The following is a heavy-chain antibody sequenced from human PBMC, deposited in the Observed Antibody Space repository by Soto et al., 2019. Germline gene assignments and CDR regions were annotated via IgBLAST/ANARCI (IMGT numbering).Heavy chain of an antibody. Sequence: QVQLVQSGAEVKKPGSSVKVSCKASGGTFSSYAISWVRQAPGQGLEWMGGIIPIFGTANYAQKFQGRVTNTADESTSAAHMELSSLRSEDTAVYYCARWPVGGAGAYCGGDCYPLFDYWGRGTLVTVSS. J-gene: IGHJ4*02. CDR3: ARWPVGGAGAYCGGDCYPLFDY. V-gene: IGHV1-69*12. CDR1: GGTFSSYA. CDR2: IIPIFGTA. D-gene: IGHD2-21*02.